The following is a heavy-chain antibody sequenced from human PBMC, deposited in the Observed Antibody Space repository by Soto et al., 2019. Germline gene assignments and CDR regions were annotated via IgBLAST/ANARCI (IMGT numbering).Heavy chain of an antibody. D-gene: IGHD5-12*01. CDR3: ARDQGGDIVATTQIGMDV. CDR2: IIPIFGTA. J-gene: IGHJ6*02. Sequence: ASVKVSCKASGGTFSSYAISWVRQAPGQGLEWMGGIIPIFGTANYAQKFQGRVTITADESTSTAYMELSSLRSEDTAVYYCARDQGGDIVATTQIGMDVWGQGTTVTVSS. CDR1: GGTFSSYA. V-gene: IGHV1-69*13.